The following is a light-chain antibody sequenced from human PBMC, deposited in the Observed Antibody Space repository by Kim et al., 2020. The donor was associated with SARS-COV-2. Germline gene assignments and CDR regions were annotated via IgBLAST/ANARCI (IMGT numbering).Light chain of an antibody. J-gene: IGKJ1*01. CDR1: QNIRSW. V-gene: IGKV1-5*03. CDR3: QQYDTYPWT. Sequence: SASVGDTVTITCRASQNIRSWLAWFQQKPGTAPKVLIYKTPTLERGVPSRFSASGSGTDYTLTISSLQPDDFATYFCQQYDTYPWTFGQGTKLEI. CDR2: KTP.